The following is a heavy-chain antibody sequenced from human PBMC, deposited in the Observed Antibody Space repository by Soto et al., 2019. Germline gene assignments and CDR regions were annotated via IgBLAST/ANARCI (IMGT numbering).Heavy chain of an antibody. V-gene: IGHV4-39*01. CDR3: AKNLPRTGRFDY. CDR2: IYYSGKT. J-gene: IGHJ4*02. Sequence: SETLSLTCSLSGASITSTTYFWAWIRQPPGKGLEWFGSIYYSGKTHYNPSLKSRTTISVDRSRNQFSLQVSSLTAADTAVYYCAKNLPRTGRFDYWGQGTVVTVS. CDR1: GASITSTTYF.